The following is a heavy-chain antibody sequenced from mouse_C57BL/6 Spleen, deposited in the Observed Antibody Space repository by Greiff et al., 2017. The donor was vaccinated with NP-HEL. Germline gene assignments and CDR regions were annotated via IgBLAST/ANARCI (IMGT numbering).Heavy chain of an antibody. Sequence: VKLMESGPGLVQPSQSLSITCTVSGFSLTSYGVHWVRQSPGKGLEWLGVIWRGGSTDYNAAFMSRLSITKDNSKSQVFFKMNSLQADDTAIYYCAKTGSYGSSWFAYWGQGTLVTVSA. J-gene: IGHJ3*01. V-gene: IGHV2-5*01. CDR2: IWRGGST. D-gene: IGHD2-2*01. CDR1: GFSLTSYG. CDR3: AKTGSYGSSWFAY.